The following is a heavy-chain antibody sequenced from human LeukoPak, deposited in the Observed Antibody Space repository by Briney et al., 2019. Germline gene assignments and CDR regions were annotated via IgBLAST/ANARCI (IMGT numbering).Heavy chain of an antibody. CDR2: ISSSSSTI. CDR1: GFTFSSYS. V-gene: IGHV3-48*01. CDR3: ASQSYSGYMDV. J-gene: IGHJ6*03. D-gene: IGHD2/OR15-2a*01. Sequence: QTGGSLRLSCAASGFTFSSYSMNWVRQAPGKGLEWVSYISSSSSTIYYADSVKGRFTISRDNAKNSLYLQMNSLRAEDTAVYYCASQSYSGYMDVWGKGTMVTVSS.